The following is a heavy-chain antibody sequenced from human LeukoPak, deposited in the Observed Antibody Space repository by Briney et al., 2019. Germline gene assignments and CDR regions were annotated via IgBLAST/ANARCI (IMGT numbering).Heavy chain of an antibody. CDR3: AATGLSYYYGMDV. CDR2: INAGNGNR. CDR1: GYTFTNYA. D-gene: IGHD1-14*01. J-gene: IGHJ6*04. Sequence: GSVKVSCKASGYTFTNYAMHWVRQAPGQGLEWMGWINAGNGNRKNSQKFQGRGTITRDTPASTAYMEQSSLISEDTAVYYCAATGLSYYYGMDVWRKGTTVTVSS. V-gene: IGHV1-3*01.